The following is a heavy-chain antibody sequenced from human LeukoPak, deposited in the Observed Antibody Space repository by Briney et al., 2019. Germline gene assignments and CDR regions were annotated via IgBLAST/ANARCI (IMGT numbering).Heavy chain of an antibody. D-gene: IGHD5-18*01. CDR2: IIPIFGTA. V-gene: IGHV1-69*13. Sequence: GASVKVSCTASGGTFSSYAISWVRQAPGQGLEWMGGIIPIFGTANYAQKFQGRVTITADESTSTAYMELSSLRSEDTAVYCCARVADTAVFYMDVWGKGTTVTVSS. J-gene: IGHJ6*03. CDR1: GGTFSSYA. CDR3: ARVADTAVFYMDV.